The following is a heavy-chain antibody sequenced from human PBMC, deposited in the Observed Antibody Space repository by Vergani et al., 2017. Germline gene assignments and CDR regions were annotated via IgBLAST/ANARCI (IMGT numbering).Heavy chain of an antibody. D-gene: IGHD5-24*01. CDR1: GFTFSSYG. CDR3: ARWGDGYNSFDY. V-gene: IGHV3-33*01. CDR2: IWYDGSNK. Sequence: QVQLVESGGGVVQPGRSLRLSCAASGFTFSSYGMHWVRQAPGKGLEWVAVIWYDGSNKYYADSVKGRFTISRDNSKNTLNLQMNSLRAEDTAVYYCARWGDGYNSFDYWGQGTLVTVSS. J-gene: IGHJ4*02.